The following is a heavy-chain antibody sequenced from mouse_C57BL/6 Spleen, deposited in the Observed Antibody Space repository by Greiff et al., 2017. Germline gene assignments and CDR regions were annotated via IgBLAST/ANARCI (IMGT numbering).Heavy chain of an antibody. CDR2: IYPRSGNT. CDR1: GYTFTSYG. V-gene: IGHV1-81*01. Sequence: QVQLKESGAELARPGASVKLSCKASGYTFTSYGISWVKQRTGQGLEWIGEIYPRSGNTYYNEKFKGKATLTADKSSSTAYMELRSLTSEDSAVYFCAREELAYWGQGTLVTVSA. J-gene: IGHJ3*01. CDR3: AREELAY.